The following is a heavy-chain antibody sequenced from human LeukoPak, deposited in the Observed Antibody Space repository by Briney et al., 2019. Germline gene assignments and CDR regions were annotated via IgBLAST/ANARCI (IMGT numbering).Heavy chain of an antibody. Sequence: GGSLRLSCAASGFTFSSYEMHWVRQAPGKGLEWVSYISSSGSTVYYADSVKGRFTISRDNAKNSLYLQMNSLRAEDTAVYYCAELGITMIGGVWGKGTTVTISS. CDR1: GFTFSSYE. J-gene: IGHJ6*04. V-gene: IGHV3-48*03. D-gene: IGHD3-10*02. CDR3: AELGITMIGGV. CDR2: ISSSGSTV.